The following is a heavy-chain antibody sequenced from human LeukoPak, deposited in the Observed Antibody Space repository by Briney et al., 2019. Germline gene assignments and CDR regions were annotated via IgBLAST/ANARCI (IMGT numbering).Heavy chain of an antibody. Sequence: GGSLRLSCAASGFTFSSYDMSWVRQAPGKGLEWVPAISRSGDSTYYVDSVKGRFTISRDNSKNTLYLQMNSLRAEDTAVYYCALYCSGGRCYPIGGAFDIWGRGTMVTVSS. J-gene: IGHJ3*02. CDR3: ALYCSGGRCYPIGGAFDI. CDR1: GFTFSSYD. CDR2: ISRSGDST. V-gene: IGHV3-23*01. D-gene: IGHD2-15*01.